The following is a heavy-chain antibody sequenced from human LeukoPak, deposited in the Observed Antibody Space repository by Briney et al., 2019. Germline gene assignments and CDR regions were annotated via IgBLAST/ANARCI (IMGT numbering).Heavy chain of an antibody. Sequence: PGGSLRLSCTASGFTFSSYGMSWVRQAPGKGLEWVSAISGSGGSTYYADSVKGRFTISRDNSKNTLYLQMNSLRVEDTAVYYCAKGSGSYGQDLYYWGQGTLVTVSS. D-gene: IGHD3-3*01. CDR2: ISGSGGST. V-gene: IGHV3-23*01. CDR1: GFTFSSYG. CDR3: AKGSGSYGQDLYY. J-gene: IGHJ4*02.